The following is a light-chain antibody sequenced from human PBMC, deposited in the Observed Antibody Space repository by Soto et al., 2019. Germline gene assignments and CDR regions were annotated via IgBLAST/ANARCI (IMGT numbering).Light chain of an antibody. J-gene: IGLJ1*01. Sequence: QSVLTQPPSASGTPGQRVTISCSGGSPNIGSNTVYWYQQHPGTAPKLLIYSNNQRPSGVPDRFSGSRSGTSAFLAISGLQSEDEADYYCAAWDDSLKGDVFGTGTKLTVL. CDR2: SNN. CDR1: SPNIGSNT. CDR3: AAWDDSLKGDV. V-gene: IGLV1-44*01.